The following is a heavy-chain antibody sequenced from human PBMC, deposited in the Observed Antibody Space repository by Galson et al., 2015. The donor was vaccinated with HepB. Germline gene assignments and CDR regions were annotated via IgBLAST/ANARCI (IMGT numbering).Heavy chain of an antibody. V-gene: IGHV4-30-4*01. CDR2: IYYSGST. CDR1: GGSISSGDYY. Sequence: LSLTCTVSGGSISSGDYYWSWIRQPPGKGLEWIGYIYYSGSTYYNPSLKSRVTISVDTSKNQFSLKLSSVTAADTAVYYCARAPLSYYMDVWGKGTTVTVSS. CDR3: ARAPLSYYMDV. J-gene: IGHJ6*03.